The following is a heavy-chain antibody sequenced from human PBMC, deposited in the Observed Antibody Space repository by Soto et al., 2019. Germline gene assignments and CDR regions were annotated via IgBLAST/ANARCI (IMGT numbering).Heavy chain of an antibody. Sequence: ASVKVSCKASGYTFTDYYINWVRQTPGQGLEWMGWIIPGSGGTKYAQKFQGRVTVTGDTSTSTVFLELGRLTSDDTAVYYCVRCNYDRSASYLAGWLDPWGHGTLVTVSS. V-gene: IGHV1-2*02. CDR3: VRCNYDRSASYLAGWLDP. CDR1: GYTFTDYY. CDR2: IIPGSGGT. D-gene: IGHD3-22*01. J-gene: IGHJ5*02.